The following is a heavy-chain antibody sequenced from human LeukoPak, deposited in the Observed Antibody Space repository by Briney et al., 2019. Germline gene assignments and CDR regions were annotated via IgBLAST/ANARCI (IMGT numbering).Heavy chain of an antibody. V-gene: IGHV1-2*06. Sequence: ASVKVSCKASGYTLTGYYMHWVRQAPGQGLEWMGRINPNSGGTNYAQKFQGRVTMTRDTSISTAYMELSRLRSDDTAVYYCARLPLIYYESSGYLPYFDYWGQGTLVTVSS. CDR3: ARLPLIYYESSGYLPYFDY. D-gene: IGHD3-22*01. CDR2: INPNSGGT. CDR1: GYTLTGYY. J-gene: IGHJ4*02.